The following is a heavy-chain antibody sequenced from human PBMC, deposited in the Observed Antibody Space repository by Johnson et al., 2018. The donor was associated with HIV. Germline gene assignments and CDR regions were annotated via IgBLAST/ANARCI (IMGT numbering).Heavy chain of an antibody. CDR1: GFMFDDYA. J-gene: IGHJ3*02. CDR3: GRESTGAGTAFDI. V-gene: IGHV3-9*01. D-gene: IGHD2-8*02. Sequence: VQLVESGGGVVQPGGSLRLSCAASGFMFDDYAMHWVRQAPGKGLEWVSRISWNSGSLGYADSVKGRFSISRDNPNNSLYLQMNTLRVEDTALYYCGRESTGAGTAFDIWGQGTMVTVSS. CDR2: ISWNSGSL.